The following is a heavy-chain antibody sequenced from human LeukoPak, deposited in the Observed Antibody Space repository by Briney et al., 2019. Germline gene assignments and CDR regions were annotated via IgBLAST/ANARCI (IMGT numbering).Heavy chain of an antibody. V-gene: IGHV4-59*01. Sequence: SETLSLTCTVSGGSISSYYWSWLRQPPGKGLERIGYIYYSGSTNYNPSLKSRVTISVDTSKNQFSLKLSSVTAADTAVYYCARGLLTVAGTGGDYWGQGTLVTVSS. CDR2: IYYSGST. CDR3: ARGLLTVAGTGGDY. CDR1: GGSISSYY. J-gene: IGHJ4*02. D-gene: IGHD6-19*01.